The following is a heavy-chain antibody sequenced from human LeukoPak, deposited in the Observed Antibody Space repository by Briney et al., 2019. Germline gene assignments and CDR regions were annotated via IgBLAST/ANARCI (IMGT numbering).Heavy chain of an antibody. V-gene: IGHV1-18*04. D-gene: IGHD2-8*01. J-gene: IGHJ6*03. Sequence: ASVKVSCKASGYTFSSNYMQWVRQAPGQGLEWMGWISAYNGNTNYAQKLQGRVTMTTDTSTSTAYMELRSLRSDDTAVYYCARDGSDIVLMGNCYYMDVWGKGTTVTVSS. CDR1: GYTFSSNY. CDR3: ARDGSDIVLMGNCYYMDV. CDR2: ISAYNGNT.